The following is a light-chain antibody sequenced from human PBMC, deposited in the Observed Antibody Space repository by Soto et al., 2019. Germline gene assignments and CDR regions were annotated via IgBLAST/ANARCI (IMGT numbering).Light chain of an antibody. V-gene: IGLV2-14*01. CDR3: SSYASSSTRV. CDR2: DVS. J-gene: IGLJ1*01. CDR1: SSDVGGYNY. Sequence: QSVLTQPASLSGSSGQSITISCTGTSSDVGGYNYVSWYQQHPGKAPKLMIYDVSNRPSGVSNRFSGSKSGNTASLTISGLQAEDEADYYCSSYASSSTRVFGTGTKVTVL.